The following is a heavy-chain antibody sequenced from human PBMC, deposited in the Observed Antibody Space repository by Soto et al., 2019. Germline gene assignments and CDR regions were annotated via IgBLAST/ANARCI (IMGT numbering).Heavy chain of an antibody. CDR2: MNPNSGNT. CDR1: GYTFTSYD. V-gene: IGHV1-8*01. Sequence: ASVKVSCKASGYTFTSYDINWVRQATGQGLEWMGWMNPNSGNTGYAQKFQGRVTMTRNTSIRTAYMELRRLRSEDKAVYYCARFDYYDYGMDVWGQGTTVTVSS. J-gene: IGHJ6*02. CDR3: ARFDYYDYGMDV. D-gene: IGHD3-10*01.